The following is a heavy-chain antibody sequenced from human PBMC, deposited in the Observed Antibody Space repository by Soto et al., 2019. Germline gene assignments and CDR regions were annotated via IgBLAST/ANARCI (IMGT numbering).Heavy chain of an antibody. V-gene: IGHV1-18*04. D-gene: IGHD2-8*01. CDR1: GYTFTSYG. J-gene: IGHJ6*02. CDR2: ISVYTGNT. CDR3: ARDRCTTDRCYTHHFDV. Sequence: QVQLVQSGGEVTKPWASVKVSCKSSGYTFTSYGVSWVRQAPGQGLEWLGWISVYTGNTKQAQKFQDRVTLTTEASTSTAYMELRSLRSDDTAVYYCARDRCTTDRCYTHHFDVWGQGTTVTVSS.